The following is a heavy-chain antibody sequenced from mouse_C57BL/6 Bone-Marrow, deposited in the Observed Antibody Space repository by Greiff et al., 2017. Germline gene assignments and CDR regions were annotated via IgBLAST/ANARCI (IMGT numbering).Heavy chain of an antibody. CDR1: GYTFTNYW. D-gene: IGHD2-4*01. V-gene: IGHV1-64*01. Sequence: QVQLQQPGAELVKPGASVKSSCKASGYTFTNYWMHWVKQRPGQGLEWIGMMHPNGGSPDYNEKFKSEATLSVDKSSRTAYMELSSLTSEDSAVYYCARSYDYDDYTMDYWGQGTSVTVSS. CDR2: MHPNGGSP. J-gene: IGHJ4*01. CDR3: ARSYDYDDYTMDY.